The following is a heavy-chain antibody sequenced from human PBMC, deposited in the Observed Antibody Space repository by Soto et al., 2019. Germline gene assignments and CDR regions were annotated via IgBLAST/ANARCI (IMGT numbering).Heavy chain of an antibody. CDR2: IHHSGSA. CDR3: AKGGPGRSLDY. J-gene: IGHJ4*02. D-gene: IGHD2-15*01. V-gene: IGHV4-4*02. Sequence: SETLSLTCEVSGDSISSSNWWSWVHQPPGKGLEWIGEIHHSGSANYNPSLKSRVTISADKSKNQFSLQVTSVTAADTAFYYCAKGGPGRSLDYWGQGTLVTVSS. CDR1: GDSISSSNW.